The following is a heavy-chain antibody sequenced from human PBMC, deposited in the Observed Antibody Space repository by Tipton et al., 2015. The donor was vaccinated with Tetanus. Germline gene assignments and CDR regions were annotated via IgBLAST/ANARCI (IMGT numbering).Heavy chain of an antibody. CDR3: ARDFRERSGTYFSYYYTMDV. CDR2: IYYSGST. J-gene: IGHJ6*02. CDR1: GGSISSGGYY. V-gene: IGHV4-31*03. D-gene: IGHD1-26*01. Sequence: TLSLTCTVSGGSISSGGYYWSWIRQHPGKGLEWIGDIYYSGSTYYNPSLKSRVTMSIDTSKNQFSLELTSVTAADTAVYYCARDFRERSGTYFSYYYTMDVWGQGTTVTVSS.